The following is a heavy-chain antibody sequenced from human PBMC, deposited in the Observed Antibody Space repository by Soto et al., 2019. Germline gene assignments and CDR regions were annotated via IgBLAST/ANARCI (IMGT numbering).Heavy chain of an antibody. CDR2: ISGSGGST. CDR3: AKSSSGYYYDDRAFDI. Sequence: GGSLRLSCAASGFTFSSYAMSWVPQAPGKGLECVSAISGSGGSTYYADSVKGRFTISRDNSKNTLYLQMNSLRAEDTAVYYCAKSSSGYYYDDRAFDIWGQGTMVTV. J-gene: IGHJ3*02. D-gene: IGHD3-22*01. CDR1: GFTFSSYA. V-gene: IGHV3-23*01.